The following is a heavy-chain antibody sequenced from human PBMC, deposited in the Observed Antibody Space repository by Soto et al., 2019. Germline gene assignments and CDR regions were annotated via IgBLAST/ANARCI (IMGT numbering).Heavy chain of an antibody. D-gene: IGHD3-22*01. CDR3: ARAGYDSSGYYEKKDYYFDY. CDR1: GGSISSGDYY. J-gene: IGHJ4*02. V-gene: IGHV4-30-4*01. Sequence: TLSLTCTVSGGSISSGDYYWSWIRQPPGKGLEWIGYIYYSGSTYYNPSLKSRVTISVDTSKNQFSLKLSSVTAADTAVYYCARAGYDSSGYYEKKDYYFDYWGQGTLVTVSS. CDR2: IYYSGST.